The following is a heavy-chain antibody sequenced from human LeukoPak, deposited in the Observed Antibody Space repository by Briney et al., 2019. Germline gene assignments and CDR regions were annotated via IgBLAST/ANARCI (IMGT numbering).Heavy chain of an antibody. J-gene: IGHJ4*02. CDR1: GFTFSSYE. D-gene: IGHD1-26*01. CDR3: ARWGASIVGALDY. Sequence: PGGSLRLSSAASGFTFSSYEMNWVRQAPGKGLEWVSYISSSGSTIYYADSVKGRFTISRDNAKNSLYLQMNSLRAEDTAVYYCARWGASIVGALDYWGQGTLVTVSS. CDR2: ISSSGSTI. V-gene: IGHV3-48*03.